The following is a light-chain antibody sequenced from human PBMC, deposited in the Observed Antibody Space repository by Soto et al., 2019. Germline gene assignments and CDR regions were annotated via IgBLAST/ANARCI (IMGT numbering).Light chain of an antibody. CDR2: GAS. Sequence: DIQMTQSPSAMSASLGDRVTITCRASQGISNSLAWFQQTQGRLPKSLIYGASTLQSWAPSRFRGSASGAAFTLPLSRLQPEDFETYYCLQYNSYPFTFGGGTKVDIK. CDR1: QGISNS. J-gene: IGKJ4*01. V-gene: IGKV1-17*03. CDR3: LQYNSYPFT.